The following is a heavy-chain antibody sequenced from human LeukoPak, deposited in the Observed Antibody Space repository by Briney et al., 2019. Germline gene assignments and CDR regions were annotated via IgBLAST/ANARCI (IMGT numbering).Heavy chain of an antibody. V-gene: IGHV3-33*01. Sequence: PGGSLRLSCAASGFTFSSYGMHWVRQAPGKGLEWVAVIWYDGSNKYYADSLKGRFTISRDNSKNTLYLQMNSLRAEDTAVYYCAREKHEITMVRGVIDYWGQGTLVTVSS. J-gene: IGHJ4*02. D-gene: IGHD3-10*01. CDR2: IWYDGSNK. CDR3: AREKHEITMVRGVIDY. CDR1: GFTFSSYG.